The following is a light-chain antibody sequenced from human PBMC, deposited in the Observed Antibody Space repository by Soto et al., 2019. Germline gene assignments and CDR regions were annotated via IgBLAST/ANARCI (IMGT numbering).Light chain of an antibody. CDR2: DAS. Sequence: IQLTQSPSSLSASVGDRVTITCRASQGISTYLAWYQQKPGKAPKLLIYDASTLQSGVPSRFSGSGSGTAFTLTIGSLQPEDFATYYCQQLNSYPRTFGQGTRVEIK. CDR3: QQLNSYPRT. V-gene: IGKV1-9*01. J-gene: IGKJ1*01. CDR1: QGISTY.